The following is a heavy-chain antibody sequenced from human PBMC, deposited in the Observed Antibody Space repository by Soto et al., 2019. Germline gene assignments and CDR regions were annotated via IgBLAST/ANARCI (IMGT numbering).Heavy chain of an antibody. Sequence: GGSLRLSCAASGFSISTYWMGWVRQFPGKGLEWVANIKYDDSEKPYMDSVEGRFTISRDNAKNTLYLQMNRLRVDDTAVYYCSAWSRSPLFDYWGQGTLVIGS. D-gene: IGHD2-8*02. CDR3: SAWSRSPLFDY. J-gene: IGHJ4*02. CDR1: GFSISTYW. CDR2: IKYDDSEK. V-gene: IGHV3-7*05.